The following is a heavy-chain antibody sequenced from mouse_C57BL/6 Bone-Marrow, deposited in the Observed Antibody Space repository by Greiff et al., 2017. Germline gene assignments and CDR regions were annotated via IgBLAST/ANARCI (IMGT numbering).Heavy chain of an antibody. Sequence: QVQLQQPGAELVKPGASVKMSCKASGYTFTSYWITWVKQRPGQGLEWIGDIYPGSGSTNYNEKFKSKATLTVDTSSSTAYMQLSSLTSADSAVYYCARDNYVDWYFDVWGTGTTVTVS. V-gene: IGHV1-55*01. J-gene: IGHJ1*03. CDR3: ARDNYVDWYFDV. D-gene: IGHD2-12*01. CDR2: IYPGSGST. CDR1: GYTFTSYW.